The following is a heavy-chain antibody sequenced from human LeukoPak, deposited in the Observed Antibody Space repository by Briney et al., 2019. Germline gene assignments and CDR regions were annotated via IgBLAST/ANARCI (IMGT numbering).Heavy chain of an antibody. CDR3: ARGSHDSRGYYPY. V-gene: IGHV1-18*01. CDR1: GYTLTSYG. Sequence: ASVKVSCKASGYTLTSYGINWLQQAPGQRPEWMGWISPYNGNTKYAQNFQGRITMSTDTSTSTAYMELRSLRSDDTAVYYCARGSHDSRGYYPYWGQGTLVTVSS. CDR2: ISPYNGNT. D-gene: IGHD3-22*01. J-gene: IGHJ4*02.